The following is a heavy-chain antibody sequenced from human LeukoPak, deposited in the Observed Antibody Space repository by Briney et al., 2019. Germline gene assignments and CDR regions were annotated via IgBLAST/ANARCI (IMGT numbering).Heavy chain of an antibody. J-gene: IGHJ4*02. CDR2: IKWDGSFI. V-gene: IGHV3-20*04. Sequence: PGGSLRLSCAASGFTFDDFAMGWVRQAPGKGPEWVSDIKWDGSFIRYADSVRGRFTISRDNAKNSLDLEMNSLGAEDTAFYYCARGRIAVTGPHYFDYWGQGTLVTVSS. D-gene: IGHD6-19*01. CDR3: ARGRIAVTGPHYFDY. CDR1: GFTFDDFA.